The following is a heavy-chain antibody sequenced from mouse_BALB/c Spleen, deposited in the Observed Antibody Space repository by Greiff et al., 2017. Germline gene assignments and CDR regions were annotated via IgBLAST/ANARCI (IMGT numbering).Heavy chain of an antibody. CDR1: GYTFTSYV. V-gene: IGHV1-14*01. Sequence: EVQLQESGPELVKPGASVKMSCKASGYTFTSYVMHWVKQKPGQGLEWIGYINPYNDGTKYNEKFKGKATLTSDKSSSTAYMELSSLTSEDSAVYYCARGGYPSFYAMDYWGQGTSVTVSS. D-gene: IGHD2-14*01. CDR2: INPYNDGT. CDR3: ARGGYPSFYAMDY. J-gene: IGHJ4*01.